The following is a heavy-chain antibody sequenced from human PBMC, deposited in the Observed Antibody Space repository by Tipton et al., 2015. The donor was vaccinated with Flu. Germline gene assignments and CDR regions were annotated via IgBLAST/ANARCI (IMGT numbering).Heavy chain of an antibody. D-gene: IGHD1-26*01. CDR1: GYSFTRHW. CDR2: IYPGDSDT. J-gene: IGHJ6*02. CDR3: ARSSGNYFEFDAMDV. V-gene: IGHV5-51*03. Sequence: QLVQSGAEVKKPGESLKISCKASGYSFTRHWIAWVCQMPGKDLEWMGIIYPGDSDTRYSPSFQGQVTISADNSISSAYLQWNSLKASDTAIYYCARSSGNYFEFDAMDVWGQGTTVTVSS.